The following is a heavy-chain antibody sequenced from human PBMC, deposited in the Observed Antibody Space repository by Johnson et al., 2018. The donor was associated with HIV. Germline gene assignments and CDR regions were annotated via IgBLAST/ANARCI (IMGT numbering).Heavy chain of an antibody. CDR1: GFNFDDYA. J-gene: IGHJ3*02. CDR3: ARAEIYEGRVGDFAFDI. CDR2: IRWDGAIT. V-gene: IGHV3-43D*03. D-gene: IGHD3-10*01. Sequence: VESGGVVVQPGGSLRLSYAASGFNFDDYAMHWVRQAPGNGLEWVSLIRWDGAITSYVDSVKGRFTISRDNSRNSLYLQMKSLRVEDTALYYCARAEIYEGRVGDFAFDIWGQGTTVTVSS.